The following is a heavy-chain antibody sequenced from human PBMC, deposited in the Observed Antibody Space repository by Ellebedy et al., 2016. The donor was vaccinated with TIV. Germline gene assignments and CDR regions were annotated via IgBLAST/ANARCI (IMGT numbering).Heavy chain of an antibody. CDR2: FDPEDGET. CDR3: ATGYGAYYYYGMDV. V-gene: IGHV1-24*01. CDR1: GYTLTELS. Sequence: AASVKVSCKVSGYTLTELSMHRVRQAPGKGLEWMGGFDPEDGETIYAQKFQGRVTMTEDTSTDTAYMELSSLRSEDTAVYYCATGYGAYYYYGMDVWGQGTTVTVSS. J-gene: IGHJ6*02. D-gene: IGHD1-14*01.